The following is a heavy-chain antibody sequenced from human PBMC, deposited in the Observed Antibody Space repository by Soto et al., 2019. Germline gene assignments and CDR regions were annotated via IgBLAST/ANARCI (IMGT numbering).Heavy chain of an antibody. CDR3: ARAPGSSSRPLVFDY. D-gene: IGHD6-6*01. V-gene: IGHV1-18*04. Sequence: EASVKVSCKASGDTFTSNGISWVRQAPGQGLEWLAWISIYNGNTQYAQKVQGRVTMTTDTSTNTAYMELRSLRSDDTAVYYCARAPGSSSRPLVFDYWGQGTLVTVSS. CDR2: ISIYNGNT. CDR1: GDTFTSNG. J-gene: IGHJ4*02.